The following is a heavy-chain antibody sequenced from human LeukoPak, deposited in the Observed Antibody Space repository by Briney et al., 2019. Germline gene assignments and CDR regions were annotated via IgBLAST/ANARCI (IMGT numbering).Heavy chain of an antibody. CDR2: ISGSGGST. CDR3: AKSGYSYGYYYFDY. V-gene: IGHV3-23*01. D-gene: IGHD5-18*01. CDR1: GFTFNNYG. Sequence: GSLEPSFAAAGFTFNNYGLTRVRPAPGKGVEWGSAISGSGGSTYYADSVKGRFTISRDNSKNTLYLQMNSLRAEDTAVYYCAKSGYSYGYYYFDYWGQGTLVTVSS. J-gene: IGHJ4*02.